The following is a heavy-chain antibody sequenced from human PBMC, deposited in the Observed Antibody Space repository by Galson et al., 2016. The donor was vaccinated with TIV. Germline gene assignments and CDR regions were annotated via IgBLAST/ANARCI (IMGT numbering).Heavy chain of an antibody. CDR3: AKDRNTALDTYHYYYGMDV. CDR1: GFTFYNYW. Sequence: SLRLSCAASGFTFYNYWMSWVRQAPGKGLEWVASIEGDGRDKDYVDSVKGRFTISRDNAKNSLYLQMNSLRSEDTAVYYCAKDRNTALDTYHYYYGMDVWGQGTTVTVSS. J-gene: IGHJ6*02. CDR2: IEGDGRDK. D-gene: IGHD5-18*01. V-gene: IGHV3-7*03.